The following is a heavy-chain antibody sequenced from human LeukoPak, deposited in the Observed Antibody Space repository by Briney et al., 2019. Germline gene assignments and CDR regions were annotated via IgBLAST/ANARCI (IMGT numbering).Heavy chain of an antibody. V-gene: IGHV4-4*07. J-gene: IGHJ6*03. Sequence: SETLSLTCTVSGGSISSYCWSWIRQPAGKGLEWIGRIYTSGSTNYNPSLKSRVTMSVDTSKNQFSLKLSSVTAADTAVYYCARATADKVVPAWKYYYMDVWGKGTTVTVSS. CDR2: IYTSGST. CDR3: ARATADKVVPAWKYYYMDV. CDR1: GGSISSYC. D-gene: IGHD2-2*01.